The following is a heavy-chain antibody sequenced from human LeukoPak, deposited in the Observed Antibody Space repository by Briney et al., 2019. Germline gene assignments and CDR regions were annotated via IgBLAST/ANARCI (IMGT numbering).Heavy chain of an antibody. CDR3: ASLVATRYYFDY. V-gene: IGHV3-7*01. CDR1: GFTFSSYW. CDR2: IKQDGSEK. Sequence: GGSLRLSCAASGFTFSSYWMSWVRQAPGKGLEWVANIKQDGSEKYYVDSVKGRFTISRDNAKNSLYLQVNSLRAEDTAVYYCASLVATRYYFDYWGQGTLVTVSS. J-gene: IGHJ4*02. D-gene: IGHD5-12*01.